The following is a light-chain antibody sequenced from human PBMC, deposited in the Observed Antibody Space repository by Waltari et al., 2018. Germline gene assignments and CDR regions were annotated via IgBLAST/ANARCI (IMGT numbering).Light chain of an antibody. Sequence: AIQITQSPSSLSASTGDKVTITCRASQGISNYLAWYQQKPGKAPTLLIYDASTLQRGVPSRFSGSGSRTDFTLTISCLQSEDFATFYCQQYYGYPLTFGPGTKVDVK. J-gene: IGKJ3*01. CDR2: DAS. V-gene: IGKV1-8*01. CDR1: QGISNY. CDR3: QQYYGYPLT.